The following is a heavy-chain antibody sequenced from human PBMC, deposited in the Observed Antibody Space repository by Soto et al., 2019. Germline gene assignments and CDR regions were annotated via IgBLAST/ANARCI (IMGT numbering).Heavy chain of an antibody. Sequence: EVQLVETGGGLIQPGGSLRLSCAASGFTVSRNYMSWVRQAPGKGLEWVAVFYSDGNTYYADSVKGRFTISRDSSKNTVSLQMISLRAEDTAVYYCARGGSGRGSYHYYAMDVWGQGTTVTVSS. CDR2: FYSDGNT. CDR3: ARGGSGRGSYHYYAMDV. CDR1: GFTVSRNY. D-gene: IGHD3-10*01. V-gene: IGHV3-53*02. J-gene: IGHJ6*02.